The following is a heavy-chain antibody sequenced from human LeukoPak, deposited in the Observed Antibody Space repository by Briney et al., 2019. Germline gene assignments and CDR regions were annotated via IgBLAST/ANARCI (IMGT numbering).Heavy chain of an antibody. J-gene: IGHJ4*02. V-gene: IGHV3-66*01. CDR1: GFTLSSYG. CDR2: IYSGGST. D-gene: IGHD6-13*01. Sequence: GRSLRLSCAASGFTLSSYGMHWVRQAPGKGLEWVSVIYSGGSTYYADSVKGRFTISRDNSKNTLYLQMNSLRAEDTAVYYCARGRWGAAAATNFDYWGQGTLVTVSS. CDR3: ARGRWGAAAATNFDY.